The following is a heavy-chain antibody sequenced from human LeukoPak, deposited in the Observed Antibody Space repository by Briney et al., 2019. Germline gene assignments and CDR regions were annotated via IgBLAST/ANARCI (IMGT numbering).Heavy chain of an antibody. CDR1: GYSFNTYY. D-gene: IGHD3-10*01. J-gene: IGHJ4*02. CDR3: GSGREAGSGSYSYFDY. Sequence: ASVKVSCKASGYSFNTYYMHWVRQAPGQGLEWMGVVNPSDASTTYAQNFQGRVTMTRDPSTSTVYMQLNSLRSEDTAVYFCGSGREAGSGSYSYFDYWGQGTLVIVSS. CDR2: VNPSDAST. V-gene: IGHV1-46*02.